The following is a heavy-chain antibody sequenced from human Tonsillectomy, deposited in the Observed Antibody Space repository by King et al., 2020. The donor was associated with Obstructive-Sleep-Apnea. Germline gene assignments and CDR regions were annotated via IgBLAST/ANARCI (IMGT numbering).Heavy chain of an antibody. J-gene: IGHJ4*02. V-gene: IGHV3-66*01. CDR1: GFTVSSTY. CDR3: ARGLGYSYGYSFDY. CDR2: LYSGGAT. D-gene: IGHD5-18*01. Sequence: VQLVESGGGLVQPGGSLRLSCAVSGFTVSSTYMSWVRQAPGKGLEWVSTLYSGGATDYADSVKGRFTISRDTSKNTLYLQMNSLSAEDTAVYFCARGLGYSYGYSFDYWGQGTLVTVSS.